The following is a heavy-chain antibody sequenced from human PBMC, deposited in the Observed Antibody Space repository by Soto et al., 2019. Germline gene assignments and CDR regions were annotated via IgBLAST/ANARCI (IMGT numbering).Heavy chain of an antibody. CDR1: GFTFSNAW. J-gene: IGHJ4*02. CDR2: IKSKTDGGTT. V-gene: IGHV3-15*01. D-gene: IGHD4-17*01. CDR3: TTPDDYGDYEFYYFDY. Sequence: GGSLRLSCAASGFTFSNAWMSWVRQAPGKGLEWVGRIKSKTDGGTTDYAAPVKGRFTISRDDSKNTLYLQMNSLKTEDTAVYYCTTPDDYGDYEFYYFDYWGQGTLVTVSS.